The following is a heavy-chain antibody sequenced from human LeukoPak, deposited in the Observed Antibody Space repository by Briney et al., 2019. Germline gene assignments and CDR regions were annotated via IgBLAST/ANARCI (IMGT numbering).Heavy chain of an antibody. CDR2: VNPNGGST. D-gene: IGHD2-15*01. V-gene: IGHV1-46*01. J-gene: IGHJ6*02. CDR3: ARLGSPFDIVPNTMDV. Sequence: ASVKVSCKASGYTFTIYYLTWVRQAPGQGLEWMGIVNPNGGSTTYAQRFQGRVTMTRDTSTSTVYMDLSSLRSEDTAVYYCARLGSPFDIVPNTMDVWGQGTTVTVSS. CDR1: GYTFTIYY.